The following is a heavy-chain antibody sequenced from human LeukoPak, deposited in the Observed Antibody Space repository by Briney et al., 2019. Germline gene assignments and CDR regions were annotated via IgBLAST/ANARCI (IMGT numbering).Heavy chain of an antibody. J-gene: IGHJ4*02. CDR1: GHTFISYY. CDR3: ARGLGASPYYFDY. Sequence: RASVKVSCKASGHTFISYYMHWVRQAPGQGLEWMGIINPGGGSTSYAQKFQGRVTMTRDTSTSTVYMQLSSLTSEDTAVYYCARGLGASPYYFDYWGQGTLVTVSS. CDR2: INPGGGST. V-gene: IGHV1-46*01. D-gene: IGHD1-26*01.